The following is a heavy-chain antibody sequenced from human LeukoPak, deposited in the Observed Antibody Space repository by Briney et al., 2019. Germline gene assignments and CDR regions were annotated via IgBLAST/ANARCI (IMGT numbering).Heavy chain of an antibody. CDR2: IRYDGSNK. D-gene: IGHD1-26*01. J-gene: IGHJ4*02. Sequence: GGSLRLSCAASGFTFSSYGMHWVRQAPGKGLEWVAFIRYDGSNKYYADSVKGRFTISRDNSKNTLYLQMNSLRAEDTAVYYCARGVVGAPEPYFDYWGQGTLVTVSS. CDR3: ARGVVGAPEPYFDY. CDR1: GFTFSSYG. V-gene: IGHV3-30*02.